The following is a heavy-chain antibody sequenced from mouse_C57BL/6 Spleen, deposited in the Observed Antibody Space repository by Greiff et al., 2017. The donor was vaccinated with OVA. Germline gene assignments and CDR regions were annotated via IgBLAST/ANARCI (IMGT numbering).Heavy chain of an antibody. D-gene: IGHD2-5*01. Sequence: QVQLQQSGAELVKPGASVKLSCKASGYTFTSYWMHWVKQRPGQGLEWIGMIHPNSGSTNYNEKFKSKATLTVDKSSSTAYMQLSSLTSEDSAVYYCARGYYSNDWFAYWGQGTLVTVSA. V-gene: IGHV1-64*01. CDR3: ARGYYSNDWFAY. CDR2: IHPNSGST. J-gene: IGHJ3*01. CDR1: GYTFTSYW.